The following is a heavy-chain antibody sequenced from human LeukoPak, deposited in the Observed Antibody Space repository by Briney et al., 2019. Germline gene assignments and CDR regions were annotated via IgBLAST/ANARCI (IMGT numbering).Heavy chain of an antibody. J-gene: IGHJ4*02. CDR2: IYYSGST. Sequence: PSETLSLTCTVSGGSISSYYWSWLRQPPGKGLEWIGYIYYSGSTNYNPSLKSRVTISVDTSKNQFSLKLSSVTAADTAVYYCARTSLWFGEPASLYYFDYWGQGTLVTVSS. CDR3: ARTSLWFGEPASLYYFDY. CDR1: GGSISSYY. D-gene: IGHD3-10*01. V-gene: IGHV4-59*01.